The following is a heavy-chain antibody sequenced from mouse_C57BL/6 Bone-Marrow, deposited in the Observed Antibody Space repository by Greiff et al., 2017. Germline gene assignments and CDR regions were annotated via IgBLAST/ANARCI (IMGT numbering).Heavy chain of an antibody. CDR1: GYTFTSYW. CDR3: ARDGYRKGGYDY. D-gene: IGHD1-2*01. CDR2: IYPSDSET. J-gene: IGHJ3*01. V-gene: IGHV1-61*01. Sequence: QVQLQQPGAELVRPGSSVKLSCKASGYTFTSYWMAWVKQRPGQGLEWIGNIYPSDSETHYNQKFKDKATLTVDKSSSTAYMQLSSLTSEDSAVYDGARDGYRKGGYDYWGQGTLVTVSA.